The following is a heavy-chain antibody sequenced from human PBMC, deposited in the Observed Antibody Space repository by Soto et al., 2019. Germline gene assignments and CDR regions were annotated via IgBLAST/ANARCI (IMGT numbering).Heavy chain of an antibody. Sequence: SETLSLTCTVSGGSISGYYWSWIRQPPGKGLEWIGYIYYSGSTNYNPSLKSRVTISVDTSKNQFSLKLSSVTAADTAVYYCARESDSGFDPWGQGTLVTVSS. V-gene: IGHV4-59*01. CDR1: GGSISGYY. J-gene: IGHJ5*01. CDR2: IYYSGST. CDR3: ARESDSGFDP.